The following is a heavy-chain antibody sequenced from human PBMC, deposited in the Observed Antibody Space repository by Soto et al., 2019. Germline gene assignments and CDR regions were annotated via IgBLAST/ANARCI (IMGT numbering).Heavy chain of an antibody. CDR2: IYYSGST. CDR3: ASQNYYDSSGYQIDY. J-gene: IGHJ4*02. Sequence: SETLSLTCTVSGGSISSYYWSWIRQPPGKGLEWIGYIYYSGSTNYNPSLKSRVTISVDTSKNQFSLKLSSVTAADTAVYYCASQNYYDSSGYQIDYWGQGTLVTVSS. D-gene: IGHD3-22*01. V-gene: IGHV4-59*01. CDR1: GGSISSYY.